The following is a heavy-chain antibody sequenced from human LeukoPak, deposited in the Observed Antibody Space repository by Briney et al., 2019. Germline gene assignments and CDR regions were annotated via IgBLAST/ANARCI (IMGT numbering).Heavy chain of an antibody. CDR2: IKQDGSEK. J-gene: IGHJ4*02. CDR3: ARIILSSLSYYFDY. Sequence: GGFLRLSCAASGFTFSSYWMSWVRQAPGKGLEWVANIKQDGSEKYYVDSVKGRFTISRDNAKNSLYLQMNSLRVEDTAVYYCARIILSSLSYYFDYWGQGTLVTVSS. CDR1: GFTFSSYW. V-gene: IGHV3-7*01.